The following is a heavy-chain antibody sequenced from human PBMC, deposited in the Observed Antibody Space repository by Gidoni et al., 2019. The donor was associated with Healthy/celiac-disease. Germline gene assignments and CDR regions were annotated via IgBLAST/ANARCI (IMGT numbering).Heavy chain of an antibody. CDR2: IYYSGST. J-gene: IGHJ4*02. D-gene: IGHD3-9*01. V-gene: IGHV4-39*01. CDR3: ARGDDILTGQVFDY. Sequence: QLQLQESGPGLVKPSETLSLTCTVSGGSISSSSYYWGWIRQPPGKGLEWIGGIYYSGSTYYNPSLKSRVTISVDTSKNQFSLKLSSVTAADTAVYYCARGDDILTGQVFDYWGQGTLVTVSS. CDR1: GGSISSSSYY.